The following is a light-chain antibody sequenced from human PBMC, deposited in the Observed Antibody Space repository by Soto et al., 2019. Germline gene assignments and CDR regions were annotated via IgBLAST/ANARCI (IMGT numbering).Light chain of an antibody. J-gene: IGKJ4*01. Sequence: DVQLTQSPTLLSASVGDRVTITCRASQGIASYLAWYQLKPGKVPKLLINYASILYSGVTSRFSRSGTEKEFTLTISSLQPEDLASYYCQQVISYPLTFSRGTKLEI. CDR2: YAS. CDR3: QQVISYPLT. CDR1: QGIASY. V-gene: IGKV1-9*01.